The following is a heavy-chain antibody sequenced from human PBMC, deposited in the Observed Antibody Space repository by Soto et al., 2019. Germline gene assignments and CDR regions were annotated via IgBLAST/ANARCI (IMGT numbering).Heavy chain of an antibody. CDR1: GYSFTSYW. CDR2: IYPGDSDT. CDR3: DRHRWYCSILNGYYTVAGAGYYYGMDV. V-gene: IGHV5-51*01. Sequence: GESLKISCKGSGYSFTSYWICWVRQMPVKGLEWMGIIYPGDSDTRYSPSFQGQVNISADKSISTAYLQWSSLKASDTAMYYCDRHRWYCSILNGYYTVAGAGYYYGMDVPGQGTTVTVSS. J-gene: IGHJ6*02. D-gene: IGHD3-9*01.